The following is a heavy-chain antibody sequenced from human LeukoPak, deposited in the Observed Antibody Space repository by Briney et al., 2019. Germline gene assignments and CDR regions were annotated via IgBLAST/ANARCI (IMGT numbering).Heavy chain of an antibody. CDR1: GYTFTSYD. V-gene: IGHV1-8*03. CDR3: ARARGGVVVVAASKSYYYYYMDV. CDR2: MNPNSGNT. D-gene: IGHD2-15*01. J-gene: IGHJ6*03. Sequence: ASVKVSCKASGYTFTSYDINWVRQATGQGLEWMGWMNPNSGNTGYAQKFQGRVTITRNTSISTAYVELSTLRPEDTAVYYCARARGGVVVVAASKSYYYYYMDVWGKGTTVTVSS.